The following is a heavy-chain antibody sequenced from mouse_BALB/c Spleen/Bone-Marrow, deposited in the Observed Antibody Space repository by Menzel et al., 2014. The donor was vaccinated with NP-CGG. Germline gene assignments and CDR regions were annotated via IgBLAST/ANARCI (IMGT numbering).Heavy chain of an antibody. J-gene: IGHJ4*01. CDR3: ARRSPMITTRDYAMDY. V-gene: IGHV1-18*01. D-gene: IGHD2-4*01. CDR1: GYTFTEYT. Sequence: VQLRDSGPELVKPGASVKISCKTSGYTFTEYTMHWVKQSHGKSLEWIGGINPNNGGTSYNQKFKGKATLTVDKSSGTAYMELRSLTSEDSAVYYCARRSPMITTRDYAMDYWGQGTSVTVSS. CDR2: INPNNGGT.